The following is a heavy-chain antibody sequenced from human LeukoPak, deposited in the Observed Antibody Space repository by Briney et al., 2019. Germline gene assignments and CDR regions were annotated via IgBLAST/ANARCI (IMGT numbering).Heavy chain of an antibody. CDR2: ISSSSSYI. CDR3: ARDPATGYFDY. D-gene: IGHD7-27*01. Sequence: GGSLRLFCAASGFTFSSYSMNWVRQAPGKGLEWVSSISSSSSYIYYADSVKGRFTITRDNAKNSLYLQMNSLRAEDTAVYYCARDPATGYFDYWGQGTLVTVSS. V-gene: IGHV3-21*01. J-gene: IGHJ4*02. CDR1: GFTFSSYS.